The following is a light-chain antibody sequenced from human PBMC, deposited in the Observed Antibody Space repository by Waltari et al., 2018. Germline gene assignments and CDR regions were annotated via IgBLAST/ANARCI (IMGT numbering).Light chain of an antibody. V-gene: IGLV2-8*01. CDR3: SSYAGSNDLV. CDR2: EVS. Sequence: QSALTQPPSASGSPGQSVTISCTGTSSDVGGYEYVSWYQQHPGKAPKLMIYEVSKRPAGVPDRFSGSKAGNMASLTVSGLQPEDEADYYCSSYAGSNDLVFGGGTKLTVL. J-gene: IGLJ3*02. CDR1: SSDVGGYEY.